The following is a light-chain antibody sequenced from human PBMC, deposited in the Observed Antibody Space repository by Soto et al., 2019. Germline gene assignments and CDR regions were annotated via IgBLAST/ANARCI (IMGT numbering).Light chain of an antibody. J-gene: IGKJ5*01. CDR1: QSVSSY. CDR3: QQRSDWPIT. CDR2: DAS. Sequence: EIVLTQSPATLSLSPGERATLSCRASQSVSSYLAWYQQKPGQAPRLLIYDASNRATGFPARFSGSASGTDFTLSISSLDPEDFAVYYCQQRSDWPITFGQGTRLEIK. V-gene: IGKV3-11*01.